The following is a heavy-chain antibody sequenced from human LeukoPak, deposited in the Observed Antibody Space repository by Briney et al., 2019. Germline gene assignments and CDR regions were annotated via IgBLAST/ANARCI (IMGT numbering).Heavy chain of an antibody. CDR2: IGIAGDT. CDR1: GFTFSSYD. V-gene: IGHV3-13*01. D-gene: IGHD3-16*01. J-gene: IGHJ5*01. CDR3: TRAEPPYHGRLDS. Sequence: HPGGSLRLSCAASGFTFSSYDMHWVRQATGKGLEWVSGIGIAGDTHYPNSVRGRFTIFRENARNSLYLQMNSLRVEDTAVYYCTRAEPPYHGRLDSWGQGILVTVSS.